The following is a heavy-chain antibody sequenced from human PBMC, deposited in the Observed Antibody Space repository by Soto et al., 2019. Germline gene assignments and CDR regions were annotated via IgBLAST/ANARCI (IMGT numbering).Heavy chain of an antibody. V-gene: IGHV4-31*11. Sequence: SETLSLTCAVSGGSISSGGYYWSWIRQHPGKGLEWIGYIYYSGSTYYNPSLKSRFTISRDNAKNSLYLQMSSLRDEDTAVYFCVRDPNGIIDFDFWGQGTQVTVSS. D-gene: IGHD2-8*01. J-gene: IGHJ4*02. CDR1: GGSISSGGYY. CDR3: VRDPNGIIDFDF. CDR2: IYYSGST.